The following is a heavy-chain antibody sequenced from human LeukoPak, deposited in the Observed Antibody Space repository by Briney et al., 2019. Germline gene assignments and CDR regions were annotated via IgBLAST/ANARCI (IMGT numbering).Heavy chain of an antibody. D-gene: IGHD1-14*01. CDR2: ISSNGGST. Sequence: GGSLRLSCAASGFTFSSYAMHWVRQAPGKGLEYVSAISSNGGSTYYANSVKGRFTISRDNSKNTLYLQMGSLRAEDTAVYYCARAGMGIWGQGTMVTVSS. CDR1: GFTFSSYA. J-gene: IGHJ3*02. CDR3: ARAGMGI. V-gene: IGHV3-64*01.